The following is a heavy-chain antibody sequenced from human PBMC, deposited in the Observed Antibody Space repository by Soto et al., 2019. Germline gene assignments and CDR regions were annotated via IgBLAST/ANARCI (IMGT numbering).Heavy chain of an antibody. V-gene: IGHV3-11*01. D-gene: IGHD5-18*01. CDR2: ITSGGSNT. CDR3: ARAKYSYSPYYFDY. J-gene: IGHJ4*02. Sequence: GGTLSLSCAASGFTFSDYYKCWIRMGQGKWLECVSSITSGGSNTYYTDPVKGRFTISRNNAKNSLYLQMNSLTADYTAVYYSARAKYSYSPYYFDYWGQGTLVTVSS. CDR1: GFTFSDYY.